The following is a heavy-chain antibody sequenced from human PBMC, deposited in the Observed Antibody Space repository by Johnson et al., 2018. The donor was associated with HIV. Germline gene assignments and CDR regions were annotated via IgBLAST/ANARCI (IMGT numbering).Heavy chain of an antibody. V-gene: IGHV3-66*02. CDR1: GFTVSSNY. CDR2: TYSGGST. D-gene: IGHD3-16*01. Sequence: VQLVESGGGVVQPGRSLRLSCAASGFTVSSNYMSWVRQAPGKGLEWVSVTYSGGSTYYADSVKGRFTISRDNSKNTLYLQMNSLRAEDTAVFYCARGALGDWVDAFDIWGQGTMVTVSS. CDR3: ARGALGDWVDAFDI. J-gene: IGHJ3*02.